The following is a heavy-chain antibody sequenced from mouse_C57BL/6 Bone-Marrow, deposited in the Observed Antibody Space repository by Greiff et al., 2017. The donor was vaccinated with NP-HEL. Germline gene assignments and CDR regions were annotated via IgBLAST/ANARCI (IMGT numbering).Heavy chain of an antibody. CDR1: GYTFTSYG. V-gene: IGHV1-81*01. D-gene: IGHD1-2*01. J-gene: IGHJ4*01. CDR2: IYPRSGNT. Sequence: QVQLKESGAELARPGASVKLSCKASGYTFTSYGISWVKQRTGQGLEWIGEIYPRSGNTYYNEKFKGKATLTADKSSSTAYMELRSLTSEDSAVYFCAREAYYYGFYAMDYWGQGTSVTVSS. CDR3: AREAYYYGFYAMDY.